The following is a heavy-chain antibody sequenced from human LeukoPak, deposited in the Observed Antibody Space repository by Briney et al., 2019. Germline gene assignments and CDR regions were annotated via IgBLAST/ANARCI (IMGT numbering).Heavy chain of an antibody. CDR1: GFTFSSYG. CDR2: IQYDRSNQ. V-gene: IGHV3-30*02. J-gene: IGHJ4*02. CDR3: AKDRISEDGYNFPDS. Sequence: GGTLRLSCAASGFTFSSYGMSWVRQAPGKGLEWVAYIQYDRSNQQYAGSVKGRFTISRDNSKNTLSLQMNNVKNEDTAVYYCAKDRISEDGYNFPDSLGPGTLVSVSS. D-gene: IGHD5-24*01.